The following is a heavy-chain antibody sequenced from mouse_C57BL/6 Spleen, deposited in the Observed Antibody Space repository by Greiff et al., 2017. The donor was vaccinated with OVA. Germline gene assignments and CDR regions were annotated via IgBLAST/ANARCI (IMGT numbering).Heavy chain of an antibody. Sequence: DVMLVESGGGLVKPGGSLKLSCAASGFTFSSYTMSWVRQTPEKRLEWVATISGGGGNTYYPDSVKGRFTISRDNAKNTLYLQMSSLRSEDTALYYCARHEDYDEEGYYAMDYWGQGTSVTVSS. J-gene: IGHJ4*01. CDR3: ARHEDYDEEGYYAMDY. CDR2: ISGGGGNT. D-gene: IGHD2-4*01. CDR1: GFTFSSYT. V-gene: IGHV5-9*01.